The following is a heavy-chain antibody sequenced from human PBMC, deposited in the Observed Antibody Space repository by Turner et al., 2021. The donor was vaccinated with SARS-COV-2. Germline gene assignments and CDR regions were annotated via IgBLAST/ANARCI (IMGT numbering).Heavy chain of an antibody. V-gene: IGHV4-39*01. D-gene: IGHD3-3*01. CDR1: GGSISSSSYY. CDR2: IYCSGST. J-gene: IGHJ5*02. Sequence: QLHLQVSGPGRVKHSETLSLTCTVSGGSISSSSYYWGWTRQPPGKGLEWIGSIYCSGSTYNNPTLKSRVTISVDTSKNQCSLKLSSVTAADTAVYYGARQRGGLVVTMFGVVPYPCFDPWGQGTLVTVSS. CDR3: ARQRGGLVVTMFGVVPYPCFDP.